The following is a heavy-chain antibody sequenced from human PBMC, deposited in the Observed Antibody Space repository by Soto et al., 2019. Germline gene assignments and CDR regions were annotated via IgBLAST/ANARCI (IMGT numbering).Heavy chain of an antibody. CDR3: APCGADWSYCDN. J-gene: IGHJ4*02. CDR2: INPTDGTT. V-gene: IGHV1-46*01. Sequence: QVQLVQSEAELRKPGTSVKVSCKTSGYPFTSYYMNWVRQAPGQGLEWMGVINPTDGTTTFAQKFHGRLTMTSDTSTSTVYMGLSSLGFDDTAFYYCAPCGADWSYCDNGDQGTPAAASS. CDR1: GYPFTSYY. D-gene: IGHD1-26*01.